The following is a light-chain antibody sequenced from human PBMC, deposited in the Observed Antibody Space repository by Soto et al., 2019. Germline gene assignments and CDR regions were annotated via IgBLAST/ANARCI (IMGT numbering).Light chain of an antibody. CDR3: SSYTSSSTLYV. CDR2: DIS. CDR1: SSDVGGSNY. J-gene: IGLJ1*01. V-gene: IGLV2-14*01. Sequence: QSALTQPASVSGSPGQSITISCTGTSSDVGGSNYVSWYQQHPGKAPKLMIYDISNRPSGVSNRFSGSKSGNTASLTISGLQAEDEADYYCSSYTSSSTLYVFGTGNKLTVL.